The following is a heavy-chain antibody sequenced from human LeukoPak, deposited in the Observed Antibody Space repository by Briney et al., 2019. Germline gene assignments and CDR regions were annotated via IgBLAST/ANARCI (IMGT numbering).Heavy chain of an antibody. CDR2: ISGSGGST. CDR1: GLTFSTYG. CDR3: ARDRDGYNFDY. D-gene: IGHD5-24*01. V-gene: IGHV3-23*01. J-gene: IGHJ4*02. Sequence: GGSLRLSCAASGLTFSTYGMSWVRQAPGKGLEWISAISGSGGSTQYADSVKGRFTISRDNSKNSLYLQMNSLRAEDTAVYYCARDRDGYNFDYWGQGTLVTVSS.